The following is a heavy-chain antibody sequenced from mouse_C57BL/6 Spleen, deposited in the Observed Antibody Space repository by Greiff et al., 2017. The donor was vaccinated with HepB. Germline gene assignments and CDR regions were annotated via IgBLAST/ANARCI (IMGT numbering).Heavy chain of an antibody. J-gene: IGHJ1*03. V-gene: IGHV1-54*01. CDR1: GYAFTNYL. Sequence: VKLQESGAELVRPGTSVKVSCKASGYAFTNYLIEWVKQRPGQGLEWIGVINPGSGGTNYNEKFKGKATLTADKSSSTAYMQLSSLTSEDSAVYFCARSDYGSSPGVWGTGTTVTVSS. D-gene: IGHD1-1*01. CDR3: ARSDYGSSPGV. CDR2: INPGSGGT.